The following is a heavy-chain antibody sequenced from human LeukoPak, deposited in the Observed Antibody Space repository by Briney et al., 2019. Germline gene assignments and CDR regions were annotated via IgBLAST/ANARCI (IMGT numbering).Heavy chain of an antibody. Sequence: PSETLSLTCSVSGGSISGYYWSWIRQPPGKGLEWIGYIYYSGRTNHNPSLKSRVTTSVDTSKNQFSLKLSSVTAADTAVYYCARQKVVGDVYFDYWGQGTLVTVSS. V-gene: IGHV4-59*08. J-gene: IGHJ4*02. D-gene: IGHD2-15*01. CDR2: IYYSGRT. CDR3: ARQKVVGDVYFDY. CDR1: GGSISGYY.